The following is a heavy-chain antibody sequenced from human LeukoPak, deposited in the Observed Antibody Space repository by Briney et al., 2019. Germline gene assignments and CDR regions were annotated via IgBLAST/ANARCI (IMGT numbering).Heavy chain of an antibody. J-gene: IGHJ6*02. CDR1: GGSISSYY. CDR3: ARRILSLYYYSGMDV. CDR2: IYYSCGT. V-gene: IGHV4-59*08. Sequence: SETLSLTCAFSGGSISSYYWSWIRQPPGKGLGWVGFIYYSCGTNYNPSLKSRVTISVDTSKNQFSLKLSSVTAADTAVYYCARRILSLYYYSGMDVWGQGTTVTVSS. D-gene: IGHD3-10*01.